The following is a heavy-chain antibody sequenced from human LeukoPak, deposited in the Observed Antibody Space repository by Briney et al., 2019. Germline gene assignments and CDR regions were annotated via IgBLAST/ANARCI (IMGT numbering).Heavy chain of an antibody. CDR3: AREWIVVVPPAMTYYYNGMDV. V-gene: IGHV3-23*01. D-gene: IGHD2-2*01. CDR1: GFTFSSYA. J-gene: IGHJ6*02. CDR2: ISGSGGST. Sequence: GGSLRLSCAASGFTFSSYAMSRVRQAPGKGLEWASAISGSGGSTYYADSVKGRFTISRGNSKNTLYLQMNSLRAEDTTVYYCAREWIVVVPPAMTYYYNGMDVWGQGTTLTVSS.